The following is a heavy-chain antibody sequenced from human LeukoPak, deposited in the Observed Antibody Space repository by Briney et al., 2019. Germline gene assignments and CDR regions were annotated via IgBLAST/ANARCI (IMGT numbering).Heavy chain of an antibody. V-gene: IGHV3-7*01. D-gene: IGHD3-22*01. Sequence: GGSLRLSCAASGFTFSSHWMSWVRQAPGKGLEWVANIKQDGSEKYYVDSVKGRFTISRDNAKNSLYLQMNSLRAEDTAVYYCARVRGGYYGNAFDIWGQGTMVTVSS. CDR2: IKQDGSEK. CDR3: ARVRGGYYGNAFDI. J-gene: IGHJ3*02. CDR1: GFTFSSHW.